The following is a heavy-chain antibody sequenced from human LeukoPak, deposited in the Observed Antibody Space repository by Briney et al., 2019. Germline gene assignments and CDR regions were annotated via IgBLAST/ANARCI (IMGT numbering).Heavy chain of an antibody. CDR3: ARGHGGSSNWFDP. CDR2: IYFTGTT. V-gene: IGHV4-39*02. CDR1: GGSISSSSYY. Sequence: PSETLSLTCTVSGGSISSSSYYWGWIRQPPGKGLEWIGSIYFTGTTYYNPSLKSRVTISVDTSKNHFSLKLSSVTAADTAMYYCARGHGGSSNWFDPWGLGTLVTVSS. D-gene: IGHD3-16*01. J-gene: IGHJ5*02.